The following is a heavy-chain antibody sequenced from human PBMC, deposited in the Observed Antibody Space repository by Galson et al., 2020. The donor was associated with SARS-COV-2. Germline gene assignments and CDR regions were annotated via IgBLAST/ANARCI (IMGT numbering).Heavy chain of an antibody. CDR3: TRQGRDGHILDY. Sequence: GASIHWVRQASGKGLEWVGRIRTKPNNYATSYAASVEGRFSISRDDSQNTACLQMDSLKTEDTTVYDCTRQGRDGHILDYCVQGTLFIVSS. CDR2: IRTKPNNYAT. CDR1: GAS. J-gene: IGHJ4*02. V-gene: IGHV3-73*01.